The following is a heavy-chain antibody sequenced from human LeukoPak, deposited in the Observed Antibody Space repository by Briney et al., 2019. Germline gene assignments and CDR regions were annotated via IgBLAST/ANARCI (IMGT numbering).Heavy chain of an antibody. CDR2: IYYSGST. V-gene: IGHV4-59*12. J-gene: IGHJ4*02. Sequence: SETLSLTCTVSGGSISSYYWSWIRQPPGKGLEWIGYIYYSGSTNYNPSLKSRVTISVDTSKNQFSLKLSSVTAADTAVYYCARRRGYSYGRHFDYWGQGTLVAVSS. CDR1: GGSISSYY. CDR3: ARRRGYSYGRHFDY. D-gene: IGHD5-18*01.